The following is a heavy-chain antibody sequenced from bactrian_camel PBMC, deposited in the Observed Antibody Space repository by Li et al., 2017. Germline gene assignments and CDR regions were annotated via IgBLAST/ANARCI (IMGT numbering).Heavy chain of an antibody. J-gene: IGHJ4*01. CDR3: AEGRGSRGEHCYSLNY. V-gene: IGHV3S53*01. CDR1: RGFDDADAE. D-gene: IGHD6*01. Sequence: VQLVESGGGSVQIGGSITLACAASRGFDDADAEWGWFRQAPGAQCEMVASISPDGKEYYSDSVKGRFTISLDNAENTMYLQMNRLELDDTAMYYCAEGRGSRGEHCYSLNYWGQGTQVTVS. CDR2: ISPDGKE.